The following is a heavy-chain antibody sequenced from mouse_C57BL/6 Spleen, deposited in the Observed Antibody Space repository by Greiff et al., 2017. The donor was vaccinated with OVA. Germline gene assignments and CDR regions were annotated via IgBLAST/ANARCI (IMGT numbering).Heavy chain of an antibody. J-gene: IGHJ4*01. CDR1: GYSITSGYY. Sequence: EVQLQESGPGLVKPSQSLSLTCSVTGYSITSGYYWNWIRQFPGNKLEWMGYISYDGSNNYNPSLKNRISISRDTSKNQFFLKLNSVTTEDTATYYCARVDYGSSLGAMDYWGQGTSVTVSS. CDR3: ARVDYGSSLGAMDY. CDR2: ISYDGSN. D-gene: IGHD1-1*01. V-gene: IGHV3-6*01.